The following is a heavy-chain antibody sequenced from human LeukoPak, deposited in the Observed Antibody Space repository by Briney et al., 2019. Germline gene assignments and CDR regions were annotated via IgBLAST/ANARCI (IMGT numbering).Heavy chain of an antibody. CDR2: INSDGSSI. V-gene: IGHV3-74*01. CDR1: GFTFSSYW. CDR3: ARDRSGSYYGRFDY. D-gene: IGHD1-26*01. Sequence: GGSLRLSCAASGFTFSSYWMHWVRQAPGKGLVWVSRINSDGSSISYADSVKGRFTISRDNAKNMLYLQMNSLRAEDTAVYYCARDRSGSYYGRFDYWGQGTLVTVSS. J-gene: IGHJ4*02.